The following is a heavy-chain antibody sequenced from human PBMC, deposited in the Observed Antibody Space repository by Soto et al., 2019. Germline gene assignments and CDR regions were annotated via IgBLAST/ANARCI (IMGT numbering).Heavy chain of an antibody. J-gene: IGHJ4*02. Sequence: ASVKVSCKASRYTFTSYCIHWVRQAPGQGLEWMGWINPNNGYTKYTQKFQGRVTVTRDTSITTAYLELTRLQSDDTAVYYCAKAKFDFWSGYWSPSLDFWGQGTLVTVSS. CDR3: AKAKFDFWSGYWSPSLDF. V-gene: IGHV1-2*02. D-gene: IGHD3-3*01. CDR1: RYTFTSYC. CDR2: INPNNGYT.